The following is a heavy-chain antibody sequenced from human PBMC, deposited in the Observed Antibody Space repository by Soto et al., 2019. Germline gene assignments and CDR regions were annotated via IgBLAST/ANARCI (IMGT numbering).Heavy chain of an antibody. V-gene: IGHV1-8*01. CDR1: GYTFTSYD. CDR3: ARAAPLLFYCSGGSCYQGRDYYYYMDV. CDR2: MNPNSGNT. J-gene: IGHJ6*03. Sequence: ASVKVSCKASGYTFTSYDINWVRQATGQGLEWMGWMNPNSGNTGYAQKFQGRVTMTRNTSISTAYMELSSLSSEDTAVYYCARAAPLLFYCSGGSCYQGRDYYYYMDVWGKGTTVTVSS. D-gene: IGHD2-15*01.